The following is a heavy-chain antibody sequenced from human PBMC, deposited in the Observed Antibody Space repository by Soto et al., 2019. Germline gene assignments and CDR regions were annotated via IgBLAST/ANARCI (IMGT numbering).Heavy chain of an antibody. D-gene: IGHD3-10*01. Sequence: QVQLVQSGAEVKKPGASVKVSCKASGYTFTGYYMHWVRQAPGQGLEWMGWINPNSGGTNYAQKFQGWVTMTRDTSISTAYMALSRLRSDDTAVYYCARDPGRGYGSGSYMSGNWFDPWGQGTLVTVSS. V-gene: IGHV1-2*04. CDR1: GYTFTGYY. CDR3: ARDPGRGYGSGSYMSGNWFDP. J-gene: IGHJ5*02. CDR2: INPNSGGT.